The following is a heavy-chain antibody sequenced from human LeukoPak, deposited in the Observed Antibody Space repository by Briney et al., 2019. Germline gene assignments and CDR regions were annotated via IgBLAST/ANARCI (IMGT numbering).Heavy chain of an antibody. Sequence: PSETLSLTCTVSGGSISSSSYYWGWIRQPPGKGLEWIGSIYYSGSTYYNPSLKSRVTISVDTSKNQFSLKLSSVTAADTAVYYCARDTYSPEAFDIWGQGTMVTVSS. D-gene: IGHD2-15*01. CDR1: GGSISSSSYY. J-gene: IGHJ3*02. V-gene: IGHV4-39*07. CDR3: ARDTYSPEAFDI. CDR2: IYYSGST.